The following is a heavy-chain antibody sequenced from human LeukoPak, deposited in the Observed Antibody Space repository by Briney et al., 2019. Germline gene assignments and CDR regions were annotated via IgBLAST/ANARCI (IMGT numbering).Heavy chain of an antibody. CDR2: MYHGGST. Sequence: SETLSLACSVSGGSVSSSTYYWGWIRQPPGKGLEWLGSMYHGGSTYYNPSLKSRVTISVDTSKNQFSLKLSSVTAADTAVYYCARFSDSSSWYGVGAFDIWGQGTMVTVSS. J-gene: IGHJ3*02. V-gene: IGHV4-39*07. CDR1: GGSVSSSTYY. CDR3: ARFSDSSSWYGVGAFDI. D-gene: IGHD6-13*01.